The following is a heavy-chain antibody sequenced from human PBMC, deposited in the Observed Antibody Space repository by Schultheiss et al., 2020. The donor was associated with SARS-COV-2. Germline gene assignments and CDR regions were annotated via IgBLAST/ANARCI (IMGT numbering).Heavy chain of an antibody. CDR3: ARDVGEAEYFQH. V-gene: IGHV1-2*02. D-gene: IGHD2-15*01. J-gene: IGHJ1*01. CDR1: GYTFTGYY. Sequence: ASVKVSCKASGYTFTGYYMHWVRQAPGQGLEWMGWINPNSGGTNYAQKFQGRVTMTRDTSISTAYMELSRLRSDDTAVYYCARDVGEAEYFQHWGQGTLVTVYS. CDR2: INPNSGGT.